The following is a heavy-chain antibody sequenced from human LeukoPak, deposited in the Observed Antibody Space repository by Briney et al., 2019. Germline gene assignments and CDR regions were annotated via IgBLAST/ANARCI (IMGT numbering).Heavy chain of an antibody. CDR2: VFPGDSDT. V-gene: IGHV5-51*01. D-gene: IGHD3-22*01. CDR3: ARRYDSSGFYPDAFDI. CDR1: GYSFTTYW. Sequence: GESLKIPCKGSGYSFTTYWIGWARQMPGKGLEWMGIVFPGDSDTRYSPSFQGQVTISADKSITTAYLQWSSLKASDTAMYYCARRYDSSGFYPDAFDIWGQGTMVTVSS. J-gene: IGHJ3*02.